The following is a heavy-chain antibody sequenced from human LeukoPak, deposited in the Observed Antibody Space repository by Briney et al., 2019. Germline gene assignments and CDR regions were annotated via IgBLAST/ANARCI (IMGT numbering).Heavy chain of an antibody. CDR1: GLAFTNSW. CDR2: IKQDGSEK. Sequence: PGGSLRLSCAASGLAFTNSWMSWVRQTPGEGLEWVANIKQDGSEKYYVDSVKGRFTIPRDNATNSLYLQMNSLTAEDTALYYCARLSTAVAGGDYWGQGTLVTVSS. D-gene: IGHD6-19*01. V-gene: IGHV3-7*01. CDR3: ARLSTAVAGGDY. J-gene: IGHJ4*02.